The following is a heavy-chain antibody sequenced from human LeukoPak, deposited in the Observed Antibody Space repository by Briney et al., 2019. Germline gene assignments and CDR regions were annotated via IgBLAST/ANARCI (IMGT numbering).Heavy chain of an antibody. J-gene: IGHJ5*02. Sequence: GASVTVSCKASGGTFSSYAVSWVRQAPGQELEWMGGIIPIFGTANYAQKFQGRVTITTDESTSTAYMELSSLRSEDTAVYYCAKGYSSGWHNWFDPWGQGTLVTVSS. CDR2: IIPIFGTA. D-gene: IGHD6-19*01. CDR1: GGTFSSYA. V-gene: IGHV1-69*05. CDR3: AKGYSSGWHNWFDP.